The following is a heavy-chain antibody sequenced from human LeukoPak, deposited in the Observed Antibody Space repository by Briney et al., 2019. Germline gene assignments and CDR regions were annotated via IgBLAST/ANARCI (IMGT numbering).Heavy chain of an antibody. Sequence: GGSLRLSCAASGFNVNNAWMSWVRQAPGKGLEWVGRIRSKIDGGATDYAAPVKGRFTISRDDSKNTLYLQINSLKIEDTAMYYCYTSITDYWGXGTLVTVSS. CDR2: IRSKIDGGAT. V-gene: IGHV3-15*07. CDR1: GFNVNNAW. CDR3: YTSITDY. J-gene: IGHJ4*02. D-gene: IGHD2-21*01.